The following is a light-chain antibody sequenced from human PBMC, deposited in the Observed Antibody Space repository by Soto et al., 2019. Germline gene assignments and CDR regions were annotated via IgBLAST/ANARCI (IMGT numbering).Light chain of an antibody. CDR2: GAS. V-gene: IGKV3-15*01. J-gene: IGKJ1*01. CDR3: QQYNDWPRT. Sequence: EIVMTQSPATLSVSPGERAPLSCRASHSVSSSLAWYQQKPGQAPRLLIYGASTRATGVPARFSGGGSGTEFTLTISSLQSEDFAVYYCQQYNDWPRTFGQGTKVDIK. CDR1: HSVSSS.